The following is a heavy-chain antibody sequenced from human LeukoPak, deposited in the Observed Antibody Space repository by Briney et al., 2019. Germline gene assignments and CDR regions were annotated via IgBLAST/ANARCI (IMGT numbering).Heavy chain of an antibody. CDR1: GYTFTNYG. V-gene: IGHV1-18*04. J-gene: IGHJ6*03. D-gene: IGHD5-18*01. CDR3: ARDPNPNGYSYGYITNYYYMDV. CDR2: ISAYNGNT. Sequence: GAWGQCSCQASGYTFTNYGISGGRPAPGQGGEWMGWISAYNGNTNYTQKLQGRLTMPRDTSTSTVYMELSSLRSEDTAVYYCARDPNPNGYSYGYITNYYYMDVWGKGTTVTVSS.